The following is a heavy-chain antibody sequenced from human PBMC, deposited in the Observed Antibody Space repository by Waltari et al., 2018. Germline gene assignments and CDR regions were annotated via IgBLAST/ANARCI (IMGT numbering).Heavy chain of an antibody. D-gene: IGHD6-25*01. CDR3: ARDGGFYYMDV. Sequence: QAQLVQSGAEATQPGASVKVSCKASGYTFTTYPIHWVRQAPGQRLEWMGWINTGSGITKYSQNFQGRVSMTSDTSATTVYMDLSSLTFQDTAVYNCARDGGFYYMDVWGAGTSVTVSS. V-gene: IGHV1-3*04. CDR2: INTGSGIT. CDR1: GYTFTTYP. J-gene: IGHJ6*03.